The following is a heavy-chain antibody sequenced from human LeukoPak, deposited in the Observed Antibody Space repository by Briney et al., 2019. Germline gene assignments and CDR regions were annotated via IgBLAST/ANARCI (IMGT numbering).Heavy chain of an antibody. CDR3: AKGVVVVPAAIDY. V-gene: IGHV3-23*01. Sequence: PGGSLRLSCAVSGFTFSSYAMSWVRQAPGKGLEWVSAISGSGGSTYYADSVKGRFTISRDNSKNTLYLQMNSLRAEDTAVYYCAKGVVVVPAAIDYWGQGTLVTVSS. CDR1: GFTFSSYA. J-gene: IGHJ4*02. D-gene: IGHD2-2*01. CDR2: ISGSGGST.